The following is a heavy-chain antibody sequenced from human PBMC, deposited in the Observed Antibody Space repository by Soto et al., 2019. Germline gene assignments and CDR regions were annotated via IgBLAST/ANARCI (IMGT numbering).Heavy chain of an antibody. V-gene: IGHV1-69*01. CDR2: IIPIFGTA. D-gene: IGHD4-17*01. CDR1: VCTFSSYA. Sequence: KVSCKGSVCTFSSYAIRWVLQAPGQGVEWMGGIIPIFGTANYAQKFQGRVTITADESTSTAYMELSSLRSEDTAVYYCAREPNSGDSGLDPWGQGTLVTVSS. J-gene: IGHJ5*02. CDR3: AREPNSGDSGLDP.